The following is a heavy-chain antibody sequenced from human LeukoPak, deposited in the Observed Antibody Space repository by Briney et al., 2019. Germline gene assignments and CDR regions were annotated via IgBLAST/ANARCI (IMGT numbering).Heavy chain of an antibody. J-gene: IGHJ5*02. CDR3: ARSLTGDLDWFDP. CDR1: GFTFSSFW. Sequence: GRSLRLSCAASGFTFSSFWMSWVRQAPGKGLEWVANIKQDGSAKFYVDSVKGRFTISRDNAKNSLYLQMNSLRAEDTAVYYCARSLTGDLDWFDPWGRGTLVAVSS. D-gene: IGHD1-20*01. CDR2: IKQDGSAK. V-gene: IGHV3-7*01.